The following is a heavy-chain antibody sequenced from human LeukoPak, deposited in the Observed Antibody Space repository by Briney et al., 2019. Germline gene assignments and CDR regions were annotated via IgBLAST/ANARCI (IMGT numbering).Heavy chain of an antibody. CDR1: GFTFSSHW. Sequence: PGGSLRLSCAASGFTFSSHWMSWVRLAPGKGLEWVANIKEDGDEKYYVDFVKGRFTISRDNAKKSMYLQMNSLRAEDTAVYYCARDGPLLLWFGELPMDVWGKGTTVTVSS. CDR3: ARDGPLLLWFGELPMDV. CDR2: IKEDGDEK. J-gene: IGHJ6*03. V-gene: IGHV3-7*01. D-gene: IGHD3-10*01.